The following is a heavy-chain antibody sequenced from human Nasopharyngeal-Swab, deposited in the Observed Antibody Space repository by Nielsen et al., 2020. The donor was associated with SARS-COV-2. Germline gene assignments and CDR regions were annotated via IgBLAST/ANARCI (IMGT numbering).Heavy chain of an antibody. CDR3: ARAETTSDAFDF. D-gene: IGHD1-14*01. CDR1: GGSITSGAYD. J-gene: IGHJ3*01. Sequence: SETLSLTCVVSGGSITSGAYDWGWIRQCPGKGLEWIGYIYNNGGTIYNPSLKSRIIISRDTSKNQFSLRLSSVTAADTALYYCARAETTSDAFDFWGQGTMVTVSS. V-gene: IGHV4-31*11. CDR2: IYNNGGT.